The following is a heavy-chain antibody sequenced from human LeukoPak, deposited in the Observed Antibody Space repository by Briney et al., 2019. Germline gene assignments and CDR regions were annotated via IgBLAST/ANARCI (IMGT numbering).Heavy chain of an antibody. CDR3: ARRSTCSSTSCDIFDY. J-gene: IGHJ4*02. CDR1: GYSFTSYW. Sequence: GESLKISCKGSGYSFTSYWIGWVRQMPGKGLEWMGIIYPGDSDTRYSPSFQGQVTISADKSISTAYLQWSSLKASDTAMYYCARRSTCSSTSCDIFDYWGQGTLVTVSS. D-gene: IGHD2-2*02. CDR2: IYPGDSDT. V-gene: IGHV5-51*01.